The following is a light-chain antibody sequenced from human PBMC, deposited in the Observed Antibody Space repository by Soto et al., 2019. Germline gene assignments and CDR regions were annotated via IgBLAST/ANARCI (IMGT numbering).Light chain of an antibody. Sequence: IVVTQSTGTLSLSPGERATFSCRASQSVSSNYLAWYQQKPGQAPRLLIYGAFKRATGIPDRFSGSGSGTDFTLTISRMEPEDFAVYCCQQYGSSPRTFGQGTKVDIK. CDR3: QQYGSSPRT. CDR2: GAF. J-gene: IGKJ1*01. V-gene: IGKV3-20*01. CDR1: QSVSSNY.